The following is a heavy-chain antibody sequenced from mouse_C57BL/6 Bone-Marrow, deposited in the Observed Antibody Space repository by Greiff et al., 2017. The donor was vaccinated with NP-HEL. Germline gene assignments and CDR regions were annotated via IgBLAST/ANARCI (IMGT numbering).Heavy chain of an antibody. Sequence: EVKLVESGGGLVQPGGSLRLSCATSGFTFTDYYMSWVRQPPGKALEWLGFIRNKANGYTTEYSAYVKGRFTISRDNAQSILYLQMNTRRAEDSATEYCERDGNYFDYWGQGKTLTVSA. CDR3: ERDGNYFDY. V-gene: IGHV7-3*02. CDR1: GFTFTDYY. J-gene: IGHJ2*01. CDR2: IRNKANGYTT.